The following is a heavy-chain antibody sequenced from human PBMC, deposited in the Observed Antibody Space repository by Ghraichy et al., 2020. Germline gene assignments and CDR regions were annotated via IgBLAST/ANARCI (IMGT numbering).Heavy chain of an antibody. J-gene: IGHJ4*02. V-gene: IGHV4-34*01. CDR2: INHSGST. CDR1: GGSFSGYY. CDR3: ARVPRYNPNYYFDY. D-gene: IGHD5-24*01. Sequence: SETLSLTCAVYGGSFSGYYWSWIRQPPGKGLEWIGEINHSGSTNYNPSLKSRVTISVDTSKNQFSLKLSSVTAADTAVYYCARVPRYNPNYYFDYWGQGTXXTVSS.